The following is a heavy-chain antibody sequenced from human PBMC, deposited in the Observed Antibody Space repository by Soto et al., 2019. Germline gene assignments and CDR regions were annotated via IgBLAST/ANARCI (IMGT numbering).Heavy chain of an antibody. Sequence: VKVRCKACGYTFPHYPMHWVRPAPARRGDWMGWSHTGDCNKDYSHKFQGRVNITRDISASTTYRERSGLRSEDTAVYYCAGETAPAAGSYYDYWGQGTQVTVSS. D-gene: IGHD6-13*01. V-gene: IGHV1-3*04. CDR3: AGETAPAAGSYYDY. CDR2: SHTGDCNK. CDR1: GYTFPHYP. J-gene: IGHJ4*02.